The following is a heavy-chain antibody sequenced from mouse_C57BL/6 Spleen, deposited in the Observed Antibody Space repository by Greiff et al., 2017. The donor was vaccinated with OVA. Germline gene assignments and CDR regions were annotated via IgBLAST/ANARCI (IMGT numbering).Heavy chain of an antibody. CDR2: INPNNGGT. V-gene: IGHV1-26*01. J-gene: IGHJ2*01. Sequence: VQLQQSGPELVKPGASVKISCKASGYTFTDYYMNWVKQSHGKSLEWIGDINPNNGGTSYNQKFKGKATLTVDKSSSTAYMELRSLTSEDSAVDYCARRGWDYFDYWGQGTTLTVSS. CDR3: ARRGWDYFDY. CDR1: GYTFTDYY. D-gene: IGHD3-3*01.